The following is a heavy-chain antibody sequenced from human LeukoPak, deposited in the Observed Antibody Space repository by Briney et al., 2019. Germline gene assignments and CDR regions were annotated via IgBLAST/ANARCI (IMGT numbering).Heavy chain of an antibody. CDR2: INPSGGTT. Sequence: ASVTVSCKASGYTFTNYYMHWVRQAAGQGLEWKGIINPSGGTTTYAQKFQGRVTMTRDTSTSTVYMELSSLRSEDTAVYYCARDYGSGRNWFDHWGQGTLVTVSS. J-gene: IGHJ5*02. V-gene: IGHV1-46*01. CDR1: GYTFTNYY. CDR3: ARDYGSGRNWFDH. D-gene: IGHD3-10*01.